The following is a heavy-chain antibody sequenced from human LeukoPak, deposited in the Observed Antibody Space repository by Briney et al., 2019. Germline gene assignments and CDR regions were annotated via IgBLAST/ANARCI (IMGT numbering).Heavy chain of an antibody. Sequence: GGSLRLSCAASGFTVSSNYMSWVRQAPGKGLEWVSVIYSGDNTYYADSVKGRFTISRDNAKNSLYLQMNSLRAEDTAVYYCASEGAGYDYWGQGTLVTVSS. J-gene: IGHJ4*02. CDR3: ASEGAGYDY. CDR1: GFTVSSNY. V-gene: IGHV3-53*01. CDR2: IYSGDNT. D-gene: IGHD1-26*01.